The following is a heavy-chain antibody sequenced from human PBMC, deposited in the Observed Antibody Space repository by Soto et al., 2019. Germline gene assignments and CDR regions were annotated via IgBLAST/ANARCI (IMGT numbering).Heavy chain of an antibody. CDR2: IYSGGRT. J-gene: IGHJ4*02. V-gene: IGHV3-66*01. Sequence: GGSLRLSCAASEFSVSTNYMNWVRQAPGKGLEWVSVIYSGGRTSYADSVKGRFTISRDNSNNTLYLQMNSLRAEDTAVYYCARGLYSSSTGELAYWGQGTLVTVSS. D-gene: IGHD6-19*01. CDR3: ARGLYSSSTGELAY. CDR1: EFSVSTNY.